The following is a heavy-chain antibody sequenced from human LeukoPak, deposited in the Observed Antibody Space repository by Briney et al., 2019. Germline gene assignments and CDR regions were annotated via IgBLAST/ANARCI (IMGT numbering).Heavy chain of an antibody. D-gene: IGHD3-10*01. V-gene: IGHV4-59*01. J-gene: IGHJ4*02. Sequence: PSETLSLTCTVSGGSISSYYWSWIRQPPGKGLEWIGYIYYSGSTNYNPSLKSRVTISVDTSKNQFSLKLSSVTAADTAVYYCARGRTYYYGSGSYYNVPFDYWGQGTLVTASS. CDR2: IYYSGST. CDR1: GGSISSYY. CDR3: ARGRTYYYGSGSYYNVPFDY.